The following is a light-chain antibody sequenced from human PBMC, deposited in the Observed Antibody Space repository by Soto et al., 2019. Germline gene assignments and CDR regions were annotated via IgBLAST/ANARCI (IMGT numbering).Light chain of an antibody. J-gene: IGKJ1*01. CDR3: QQYSNRPPA. CDR2: AAS. Sequence: EIVWTQSPRTMFLCQGERATLSCRASQSVSSSYLAWYQQRPGQAPGLLIYAASASATVITARIPGSASGTEFTLTLSSLQSDNCPIQYCQQYSNRPPAFVQETKVDIK. V-gene: IGKV3-15*01. CDR1: QSVSSSY.